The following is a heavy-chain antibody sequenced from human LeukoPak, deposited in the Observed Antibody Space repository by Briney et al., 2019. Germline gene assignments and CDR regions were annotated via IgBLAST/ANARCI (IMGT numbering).Heavy chain of an antibody. J-gene: IGHJ3*02. CDR1: GYTLTELS. V-gene: IGHV1-24*01. CDR2: FDPEDGET. CDR3: ATLVSWNHGAFDI. Sequence: ASVKVSCKFSGYTLTELSMHWVRQAPGKGLEWMGGFDPEDGETIYAQKFQGRVTMTEDTSTDTAYMELSSLRSEDTAVYYCATLVSWNHGAFDIWGQGTMVTVSS. D-gene: IGHD1-14*01.